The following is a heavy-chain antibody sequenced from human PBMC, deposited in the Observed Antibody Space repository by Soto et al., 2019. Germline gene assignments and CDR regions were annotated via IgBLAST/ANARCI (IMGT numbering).Heavy chain of an antibody. CDR2: ISGSGGST. CDR3: AKSARCSSTSCYAGSRYFDY. CDR1: GFTFSSYA. J-gene: IGHJ4*02. Sequence: GGSLRLSCAASGFTFSSYAMSWVRQAPGKGLEWVSAISGSGGSTYYADSVKGRFTISRDNSKNTLYLQMNSLRAEDTAVYYCAKSARCSSTSCYAGSRYFDYWGQGTLVTVSS. V-gene: IGHV3-23*01. D-gene: IGHD2-2*01.